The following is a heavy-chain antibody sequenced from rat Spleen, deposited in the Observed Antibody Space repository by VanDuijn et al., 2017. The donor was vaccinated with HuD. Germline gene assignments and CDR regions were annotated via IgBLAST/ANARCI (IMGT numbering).Heavy chain of an antibody. D-gene: IGHD1-11*01. V-gene: IGHV5-29*01. CDR2: ISYDGRRI. J-gene: IGHJ2*01. Sequence: EVQLVESDGGLVQPGRSLKLSCAASGFTFSDFFMAWVRQAPAKGLEWVATISYDGRRIYYRDSVKGRFTISRDNAKSSLYLQMDSLRSEDTATYYCAMRPTEGIADYWGQGVMVTVSS. CDR1: GFTFSDFF. CDR3: AMRPTEGIADY.